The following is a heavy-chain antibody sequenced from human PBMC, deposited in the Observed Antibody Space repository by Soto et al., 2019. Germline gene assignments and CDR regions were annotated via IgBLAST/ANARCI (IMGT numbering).Heavy chain of an antibody. J-gene: IGHJ4*02. V-gene: IGHV4-31*03. Sequence: QVQLQESGPGLVKPSQTLSLTCTVSGGSIGSGGYYWDWIRQHPGKGPEWIGYIHYSGNTYYNPSLKSRLTISLDTSKNQFSLRLSSVTAADTAVYYCATNHDDISGRTPLLFDSWGQGTLVTVSS. CDR3: ATNHDDISGRTPLLFDS. CDR1: GGSIGSGGYY. CDR2: IHYSGNT. D-gene: IGHD3-22*01.